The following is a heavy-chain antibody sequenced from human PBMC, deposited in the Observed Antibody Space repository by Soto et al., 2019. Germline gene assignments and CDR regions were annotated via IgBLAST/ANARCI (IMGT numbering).Heavy chain of an antibody. J-gene: IGHJ3*02. D-gene: IGHD2-15*01. CDR3: ARRPREVVAATRNSGSGRAFDI. Sequence: SETMSLTCAVYGGSFSGYDWSWIRQPPGKGLEWIGEINHSGSTNYNPSLKSRVTISVDTSKNQFSLKLSSVTAADTAVYYCARRPREVVAATRNSGSGRAFDIWGQGTMVTVSS. V-gene: IGHV4-34*01. CDR1: GGSFSGYD. CDR2: INHSGST.